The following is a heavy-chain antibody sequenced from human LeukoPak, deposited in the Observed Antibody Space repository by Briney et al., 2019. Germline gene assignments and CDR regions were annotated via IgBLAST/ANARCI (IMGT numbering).Heavy chain of an antibody. CDR2: ISYDGSNK. V-gene: IGHV3-30-3*01. Sequence: PGGSLRLSCAGSGFTFSSYAMNWVRQAPGKGLEWVAVISYDGSNKYYADSVKGRFTISRDNSKKTLYLQMNSLRAEDTAVYYCARGEWWLPDFDYWGQGTLVTVSS. CDR1: GFTFSSYA. CDR3: ARGEWWLPDFDY. J-gene: IGHJ4*02. D-gene: IGHD2-15*01.